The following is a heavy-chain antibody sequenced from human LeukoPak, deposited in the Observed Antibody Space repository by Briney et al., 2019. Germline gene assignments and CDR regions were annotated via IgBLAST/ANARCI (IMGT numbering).Heavy chain of an antibody. D-gene: IGHD1-26*01. CDR3: ARGGRWELPRPYAFDI. V-gene: IGHV1-18*01. Sequence: ASVKVSCKASGYTFTTNGISWVRQAPGQGLEWMGWISTYNGNTHYAQKFQGRVTLTTDTSTSTAYMELRSLRSDDTAVYYCARGGRWELPRPYAFDIWGQGTMVTVSS. J-gene: IGHJ3*02. CDR1: GYTFTTNG. CDR2: ISTYNGNT.